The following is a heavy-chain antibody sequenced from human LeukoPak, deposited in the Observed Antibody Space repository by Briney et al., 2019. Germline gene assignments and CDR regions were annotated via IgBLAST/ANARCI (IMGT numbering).Heavy chain of an antibody. CDR3: ARGSGVNSNYPYYYYGMDV. J-gene: IGHJ6*02. D-gene: IGHD4-11*01. CDR2: INHSGST. CDR1: GGSFSGYY. Sequence: SETLSLTCAVYGGSFSGYYWSWIRQPPGKGLEWIGEINHSGSTNYNPSPKSRVTISVDTSKNQFSLKLSSVTAADTAVYYCARGSGVNSNYPYYYYGMDVWGQGTTVTVSS. V-gene: IGHV4-34*01.